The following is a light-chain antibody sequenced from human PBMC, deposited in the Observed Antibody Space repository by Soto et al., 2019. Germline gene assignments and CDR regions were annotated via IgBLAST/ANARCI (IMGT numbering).Light chain of an antibody. V-gene: IGLV1-44*01. Sequence: QSVLTQPPSASVTPGQRVTISCSGGTSNIGSNTVNWYQKLPGTAPKLLIYSNNQRPSGVPDRFSGSKSGTSASLAISGLQSEDEADYYCAVRDDSLNVPYVFGTGTKVTVL. CDR1: TSNIGSNT. CDR3: AVRDDSLNVPYV. CDR2: SNN. J-gene: IGLJ1*01.